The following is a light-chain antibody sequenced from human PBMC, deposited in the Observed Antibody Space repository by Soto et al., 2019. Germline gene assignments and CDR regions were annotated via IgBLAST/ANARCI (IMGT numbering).Light chain of an antibody. Sequence: DIQMTQSPSSLSASVGDRVTISCRASQSVATFLNWYQHRPRKAPMLLIYGVSTLQSGVRSRVGCGGFVTDLTLTISSLQPADFATDIWQQSFGSPHTFGQGTKVEIK. CDR3: QQSFGSPHT. J-gene: IGKJ2*01. V-gene: IGKV1-39*01. CDR2: GVS. CDR1: QSVATF.